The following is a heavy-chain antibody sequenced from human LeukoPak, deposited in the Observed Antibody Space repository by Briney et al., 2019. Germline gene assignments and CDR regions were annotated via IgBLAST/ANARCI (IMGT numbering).Heavy chain of an antibody. Sequence: GASVKVSCKASGYTFTNLGISWVRQAPGQGLEWMGWISAYNGNTNYAQRLQGRVTMTTDTSTSTAYMELRSLRSDDTAVYYCARDRDYGDYNTQDLFDSWGQGTLVTVSS. CDR2: ISAYNGNT. V-gene: IGHV1-18*01. CDR1: GYTFTNLG. CDR3: ARDRDYGDYNTQDLFDS. D-gene: IGHD4-17*01. J-gene: IGHJ4*02.